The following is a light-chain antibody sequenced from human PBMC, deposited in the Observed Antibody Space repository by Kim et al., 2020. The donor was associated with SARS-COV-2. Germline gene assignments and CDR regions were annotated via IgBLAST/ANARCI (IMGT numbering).Light chain of an antibody. CDR2: LGS. CDR1: QSLLHSNGYNY. J-gene: IGKJ2*01. V-gene: IGKV2-28*01. CDR3: MEALQTQYT. Sequence: DIVMTQSPLSLPVTPGEPASISCRSSQSLLHSNGYNYLDWYLQKPGQSPQLLIYLGSNRAAGVPDRFSGSGSGTDFTLKISRVEAEEVGVIYCMEALQTQYTFGQGTKLEIK.